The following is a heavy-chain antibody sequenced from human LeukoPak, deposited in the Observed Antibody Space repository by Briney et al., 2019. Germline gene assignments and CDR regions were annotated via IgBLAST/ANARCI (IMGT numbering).Heavy chain of an antibody. D-gene: IGHD1-1*01. CDR3: AKATGTLTN. CDR1: GFTVSTNY. V-gene: IGHV3-53*01. CDR2: IYSDGSRT. Sequence: GGSLRLSCVVSGFTVSTNYMSWVRQGPGKGLVWVSRIYSDGSRTTYADSVKGRFTISRDNSKNTLYLQMNSLTAEDTAIFYCAKATGTLTNWGQGILVTVSS. J-gene: IGHJ4*02.